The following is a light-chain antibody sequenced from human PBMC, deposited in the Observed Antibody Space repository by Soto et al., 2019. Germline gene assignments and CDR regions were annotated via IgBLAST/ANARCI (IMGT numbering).Light chain of an antibody. Sequence: EIVMAQYPDTLSVSPGETVTLPCRASQSVRTNLAWYQHKPGQSPRLLIYGASNRATGFPARVSGSGSGTEFTLTISSLQSEDFAVYYCPQYNDNWLTFGQGTQVEIK. V-gene: IGKV3-15*01. J-gene: IGKJ1*01. CDR3: PQYNDNWLT. CDR1: QSVRTN. CDR2: GAS.